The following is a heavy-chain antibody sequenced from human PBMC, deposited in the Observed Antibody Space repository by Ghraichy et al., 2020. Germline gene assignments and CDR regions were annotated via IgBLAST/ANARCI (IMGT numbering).Heavy chain of an antibody. D-gene: IGHD3-10*01. CDR3: ARDEAYRGGSLGD. CDR1: GFTVGSNY. CDR2: IYSGGYS. J-gene: IGHJ4*02. V-gene: IGHV3-53*01. Sequence: GGSLRLSCAASGFTVGSNYMSWVRQAPGKGLEWVSVIYSGGYSYYADSVKGRFTISRDNSKNALYLQMNSLRAEDTAVYYCARDEAYRGGSLGDWGQGTLVTVSS.